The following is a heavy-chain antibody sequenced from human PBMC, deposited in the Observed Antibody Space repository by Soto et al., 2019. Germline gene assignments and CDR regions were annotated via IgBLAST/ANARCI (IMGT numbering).Heavy chain of an antibody. J-gene: IGHJ4*02. CDR3: AKEIAYCGGDCYHFNDY. D-gene: IGHD2-21*02. CDR2: ISGSGGST. V-gene: IGHV3-23*01. CDR1: GFTFSSYA. Sequence: PGGSLRLSCAASGFTFSSYAMSWVRQAPGKGLEWVSAISGSGGSTYYADSVKGRFTISRDNSKNTLYLQMNSLRAEDTAVYYWAKEIAYCGGDCYHFNDYWGQGTLVTVSS.